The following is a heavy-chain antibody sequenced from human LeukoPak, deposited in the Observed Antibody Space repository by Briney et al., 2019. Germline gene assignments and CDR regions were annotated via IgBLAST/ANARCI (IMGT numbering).Heavy chain of an antibody. CDR1: GFTFSSYE. V-gene: IGHV3-48*03. CDR3: ARIRSSGWYGGAFDI. D-gene: IGHD6-19*01. Sequence: PGGSLRLFCAASGFTFSSYEMNWVRQAPGKGLVWVSYISSSGSTIYYADSVKGRFTISRDNDKNSLYLQMNRLRAEDTAVYYCARIRSSGWYGGAFDIWGQGTMVTVSS. J-gene: IGHJ3*02. CDR2: ISSSGSTI.